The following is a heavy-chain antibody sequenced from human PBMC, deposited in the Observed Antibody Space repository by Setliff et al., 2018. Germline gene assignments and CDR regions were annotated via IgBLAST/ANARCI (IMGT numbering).Heavy chain of an antibody. J-gene: IGHJ4*02. D-gene: IGHD3-16*01. V-gene: IGHV3-23*01. CDR2: ISASGGST. CDR1: GFTFKNAW. Sequence: GGSLRLSCATSGFTFKNAWMSWVRQAPGKGLEWVSAISASGGSTYYADFAKGRFTVSRDNSKNTLYLQMNSLRAEDTAVYYCARDGGEYWGQGTLVTVSS. CDR3: ARDGGEY.